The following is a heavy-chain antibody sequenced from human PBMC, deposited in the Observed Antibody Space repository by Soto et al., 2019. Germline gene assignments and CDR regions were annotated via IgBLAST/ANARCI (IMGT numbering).Heavy chain of an antibody. CDR3: AIGSGSYYWVYYYYGMDV. V-gene: IGHV3-23*01. CDR1: GFTFSSYA. D-gene: IGHD1-26*01. J-gene: IGHJ6*02. CDR2: ISGSGGST. Sequence: EVQLLESGGGLVQPGGSLRLSCAASGFTFSSYAMSWVRQAPGKGLEWVSAISGSGGSTYYADSVKGRFTISRDNSKNTLYLQMNSLRAEDTAVYYCAIGSGSYYWVYYYYGMDVWGQGTTVTVSS.